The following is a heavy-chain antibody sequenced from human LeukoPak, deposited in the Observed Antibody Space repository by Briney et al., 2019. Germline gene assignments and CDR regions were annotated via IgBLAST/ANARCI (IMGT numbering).Heavy chain of an antibody. D-gene: IGHD1-26*01. J-gene: IGHJ4*02. CDR2: IKREIDGGTT. Sequence: PGGSLRLSCAASGFTFNNAWVRWVRQAPGKGLEWVGRIKREIDGGTTDYAAPVRGRFTISRDDSKNTLYLQLSSLKTEDTAVYYCATKGYSGTYYDFFDHWGQGTLVTVSS. CDR3: ATKGYSGTYYDFFDH. CDR1: GFTFNNAW. V-gene: IGHV3-15*01.